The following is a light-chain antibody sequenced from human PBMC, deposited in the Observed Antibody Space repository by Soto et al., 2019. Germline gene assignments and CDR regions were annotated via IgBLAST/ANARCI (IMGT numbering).Light chain of an antibody. Sequence: DIHMTEPPSTLAGSVGDRVSINCRASQTISSWLAWYQQKPGKAPKLLIYKASTLKSGVPSRFSGSGSGTEFTLTISSLQPDDFATYYCQHYNSYSEAFGQGTKVDI. CDR1: QTISSW. V-gene: IGKV1-5*03. CDR3: QHYNSYSEA. CDR2: KAS. J-gene: IGKJ1*01.